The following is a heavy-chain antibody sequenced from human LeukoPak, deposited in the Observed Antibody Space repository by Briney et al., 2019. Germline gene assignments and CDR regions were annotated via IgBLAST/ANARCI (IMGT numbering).Heavy chain of an antibody. CDR2: IYTSGST. CDR3: ARDGVVPAAIPPYNWFDP. D-gene: IGHD2-2*01. V-gene: IGHV4-4*07. J-gene: IGHJ5*02. CDR1: GGSISSYY. Sequence: SETLSLTCTVSGGSISSYYWSWIRQPAGKGLEWIGRIYTSGSTNYNPSLKSRVTMSVDTSKNQFSLKLSSVTAADTAVYYCARDGVVPAAIPPYNWFDPWGQGTLVTVSS.